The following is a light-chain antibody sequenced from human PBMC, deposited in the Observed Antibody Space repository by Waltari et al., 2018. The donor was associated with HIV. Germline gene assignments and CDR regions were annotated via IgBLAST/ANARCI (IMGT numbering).Light chain of an antibody. CDR3: SSYASSSTPNWV. Sequence: HSALTQPASVSGPPGQSLTLPLTVTPRDAGGSNYLSWYQHHPHKTPKFMIYAVSNRPSGVSNRFSGSKSGNTASLSISGLQAEDEADYYCSSYASSSTPNWVFGGGTKLTVL. CDR1: PRDAGGSNY. CDR2: AVS. J-gene: IGLJ3*02. V-gene: IGLV2-14*01.